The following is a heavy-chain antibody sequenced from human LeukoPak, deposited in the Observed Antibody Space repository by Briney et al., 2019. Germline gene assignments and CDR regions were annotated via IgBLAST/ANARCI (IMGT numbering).Heavy chain of an antibody. CDR1: GGSISSYF. Sequence: PSETLPHTCTVSGGSISSYFWSWIRQPPGKGLEWIGYIDYSGSTSYNPSLKSRVTISVDMSKNQFSLKLSSVTAADTAVYYCARRRGPLTIHPWGQGTLVTVSS. CDR3: ARRRGPLTIHP. D-gene: IGHD1-14*01. J-gene: IGHJ5*02. CDR2: IDYSGST. V-gene: IGHV4-59*08.